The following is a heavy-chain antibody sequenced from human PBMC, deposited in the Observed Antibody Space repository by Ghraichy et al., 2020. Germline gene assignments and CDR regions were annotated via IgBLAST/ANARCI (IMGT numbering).Heavy chain of an antibody. CDR2: ISSSSSTI. Sequence: LSLTCAASGFTFSSYSMNWVRQAPGKGLEWVSYISSSSSTIYYADSVKGRFTISRDNAKNSLYLQMNSLRDEDTAVYYCAREQYSSSWYLSDDLDYWGQGTLVTVSS. CDR3: AREQYSSSWYLSDDLDY. D-gene: IGHD6-13*01. J-gene: IGHJ4*02. V-gene: IGHV3-48*02. CDR1: GFTFSSYS.